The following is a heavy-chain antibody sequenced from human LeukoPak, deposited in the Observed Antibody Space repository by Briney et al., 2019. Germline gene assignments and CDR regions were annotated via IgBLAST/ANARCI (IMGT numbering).Heavy chain of an antibody. V-gene: IGHV1-18*01. J-gene: IGHJ4*02. CDR1: GYTFTSYG. CDR2: ISAYNGNT. D-gene: IGHD6-25*01. Sequence: ASVKVSCKASGYTFTSYGVSRVRQAPGQGLEWMGWISAYNGNTNYAQKLQGRVTMTTDTSTSTAYMELRSLRSDDTAVYYCARVGSSADRYYFDYWGQGTLVTVSS. CDR3: ARVGSSADRYYFDY.